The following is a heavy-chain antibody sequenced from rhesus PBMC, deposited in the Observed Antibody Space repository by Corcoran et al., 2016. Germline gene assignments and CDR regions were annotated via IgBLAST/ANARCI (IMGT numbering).Heavy chain of an antibody. CDR3: AREDRYSGEYFEF. CDR1: GYSISGYY. Sequence: QLQLQESGPGLVKPSETLSLTCAVSGYSISGYYWSWIRQAPGKGLEWIGYITYSGSTSYNPSLKSRVNISRDTSKNQFSLKLSSVTAADTAVYYCAREDRYSGEYFEFWGQGALVTVSS. V-gene: IGHV4-122*02. CDR2: ITYSGST. D-gene: IGHD6-25*01. J-gene: IGHJ1*01.